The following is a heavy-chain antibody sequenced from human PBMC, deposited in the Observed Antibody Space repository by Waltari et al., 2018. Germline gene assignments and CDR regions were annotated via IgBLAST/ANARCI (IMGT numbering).Heavy chain of an antibody. Sequence: EVLLLESGGGLVQPGGSLRLSCAASGFTFSTDAMSWVRQAPVKGLEWVSVISGSGDNTYYADSVKGRFTISRDNSKNTLYLQMNNLRAEDTAVYYCAKGGVYYTAYWGQGTLVTVSP. D-gene: IGHD3-16*01. CDR2: ISGSGDNT. J-gene: IGHJ4*02. V-gene: IGHV3-23*01. CDR3: AKGGVYYTAY. CDR1: GFTFSTDA.